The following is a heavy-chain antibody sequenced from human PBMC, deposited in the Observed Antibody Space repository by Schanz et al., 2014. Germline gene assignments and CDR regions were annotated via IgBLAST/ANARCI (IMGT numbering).Heavy chain of an antibody. D-gene: IGHD1-26*01. J-gene: IGHJ4*02. V-gene: IGHV3-21*01. CDR2: ISSGSSYI. Sequence: DVQLVESGGGLVKPGGSLRLSCVVSGFTFSSYTVNWVRLAPGKGLEWVSSISSGSSYIYYADSVKGRFAISRDNANNSLYLQMNSLSAEDTAVYYCTRGAGWADYWGQGTLVTVSS. CDR3: TRGAGWADY. CDR1: GFTFSSYT.